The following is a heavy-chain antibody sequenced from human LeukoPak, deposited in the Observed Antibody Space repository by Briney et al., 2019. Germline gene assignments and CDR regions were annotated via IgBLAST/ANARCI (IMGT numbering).Heavy chain of an antibody. CDR1: GFTFSSYS. CDR2: ISSSSSYI. CDR3: IAYSGSYSYYFDY. V-gene: IGHV3-21*04. J-gene: IGHJ4*02. D-gene: IGHD1-26*01. Sequence: SGGSLRLSCAASGFTFSSYSMNWVRQAPGKGLEWVSSISSSSSYIYYADSVKGRFTISRDNAKNSLYLQMNSLRADDTAVYYCIAYSGSYSYYFDYWGQGTLVTVSS.